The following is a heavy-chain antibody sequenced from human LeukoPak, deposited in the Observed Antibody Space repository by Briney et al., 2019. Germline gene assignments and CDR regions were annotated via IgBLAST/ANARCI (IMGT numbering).Heavy chain of an antibody. CDR1: GFTFRNYW. J-gene: IGHJ4*02. CDR3: ARDVGGSLDY. D-gene: IGHD1-26*01. CDR2: IKGDESAK. V-gene: IGHV3-7*01. Sequence: GGSLRLSCAASGFTFRNYWMAWVRQAPGKGLEWVANIKGDESAKHQADSVKGRFTISRDNAQNLLYLQMSSLRGEDTAVYYCARDVGGSLDYWGQGTLVTVSS.